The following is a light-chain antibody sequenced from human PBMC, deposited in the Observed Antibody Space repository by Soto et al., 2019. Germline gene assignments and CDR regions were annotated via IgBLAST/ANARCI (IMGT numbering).Light chain of an antibody. V-gene: IGKV1-12*01. CDR1: QAVSTW. CDR2: AAS. J-gene: IGKJ4*02. CDR3: QQSNSFPRT. Sequence: DIQMTQSPSFVFASVGDRVTITCRASQAVSTWLAWYQQKPGDAPNLLIYAASNLQSGVPSRFSGSGSGTDFTLTIRSLQPEDFATYYCQQSNSFPRTFGGGTKVEIK.